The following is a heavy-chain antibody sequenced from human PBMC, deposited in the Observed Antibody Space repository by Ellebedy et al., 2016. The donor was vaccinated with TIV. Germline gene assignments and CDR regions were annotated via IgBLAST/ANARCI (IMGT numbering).Heavy chain of an antibody. Sequence: GESLKISCAASGFTFNNFGMNWVRQAPGKGLGWISYISSSGSTIYYATSVKGRFTISRDNANNSLYLQMNSLRAEDTAVYYCARSITLVRGVSGLGWFDPWGQGTPVTVSS. J-gene: IGHJ5*02. V-gene: IGHV3-48*04. CDR2: ISSSGSTI. CDR1: GFTFNNFG. CDR3: ARSITLVRGVSGLGWFDP. D-gene: IGHD3-10*01.